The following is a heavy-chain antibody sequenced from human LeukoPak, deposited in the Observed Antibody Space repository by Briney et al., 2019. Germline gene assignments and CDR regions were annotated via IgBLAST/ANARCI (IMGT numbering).Heavy chain of an antibody. J-gene: IGHJ6*02. CDR2: ISAYNGNT. Sequence: ASVKVSCKASGYTFTSYGISWVRQAPGQGLEWMGWISAYNGNTNYAQKLQGRVTMTTDTSTSTAYMELRSLRSDDTAVYYCASSRKYYYGSGSPDPTDYYYYYGMDVWGQGTTVTVSS. CDR1: GYTFTSYG. V-gene: IGHV1-18*01. CDR3: ASSRKYYYGSGSPDPTDYYYYYGMDV. D-gene: IGHD3-10*01.